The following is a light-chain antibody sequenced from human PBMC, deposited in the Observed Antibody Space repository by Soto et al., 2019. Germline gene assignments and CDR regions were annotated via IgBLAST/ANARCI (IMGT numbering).Light chain of an antibody. V-gene: IGLV1-40*01. J-gene: IGLJ1*01. CDR3: QSYDNSLGVCYV. Sequence: QSVLTQPPSVSGAPGQRVTISCTGSSSNLGAGYDVHWYQLLPGTAPKLLIYGNRNRPSGVPDRFSCSNSGTSASLAITGLQAEDEADYYCQSYDNSLGVCYVFGTGTKVTVL. CDR2: GNR. CDR1: SSNLGAGYD.